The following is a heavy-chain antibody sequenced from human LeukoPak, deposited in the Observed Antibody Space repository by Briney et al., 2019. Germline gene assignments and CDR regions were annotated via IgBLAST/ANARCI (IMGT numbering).Heavy chain of an antibody. CDR3: ARDQVVMITFGGVIEQRYYGMDV. Sequence: SETLSLTCAVYGGSFSDYYWSWIRQPPGKGLEWIGEVNHSGSTNYNPSLKSRVTISVDTSKNQFSLKLSSVTAADTAVYYCARDQVVMITFGGVIEQRYYGMDVWGQGTTVTVSS. CDR2: VNHSGST. D-gene: IGHD3-16*02. J-gene: IGHJ6*02. CDR1: GGSFSDYY. V-gene: IGHV4-34*01.